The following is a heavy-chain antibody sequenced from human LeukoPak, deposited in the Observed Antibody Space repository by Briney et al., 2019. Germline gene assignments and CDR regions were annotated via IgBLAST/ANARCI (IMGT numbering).Heavy chain of an antibody. Sequence: PGGSLRLSCAASGFTFSSYSMNWVRQAPGKGLEWVSSISSSSSYIYYADSVKGRFTISRDNAKNSLYLQMNSLRAGDTAVYYCARDGGAYYYYYMDVWGKGTTVTVSS. V-gene: IGHV3-21*01. J-gene: IGHJ6*03. CDR1: GFTFSSYS. D-gene: IGHD3-16*01. CDR2: ISSSSSYI. CDR3: ARDGGAYYYYYMDV.